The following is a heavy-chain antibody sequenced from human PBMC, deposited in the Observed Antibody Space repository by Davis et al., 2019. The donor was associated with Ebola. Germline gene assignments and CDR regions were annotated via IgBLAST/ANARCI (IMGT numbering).Heavy chain of an antibody. V-gene: IGHV1-69*04. CDR2: IIPILGIA. CDR1: GGTFSSYA. CDR3: AREGGIVVVPAAGWFDP. J-gene: IGHJ5*02. Sequence: SVKVSCKASGGTFSSYAISWVRQAPGQGLEWMGRIIPILGIANYAQKFQGRVTITADKSTSTAYMELRSLRSDDTAVYYCAREGGIVVVPAAGWFDPWGQGTLVTVSS. D-gene: IGHD2-2*01.